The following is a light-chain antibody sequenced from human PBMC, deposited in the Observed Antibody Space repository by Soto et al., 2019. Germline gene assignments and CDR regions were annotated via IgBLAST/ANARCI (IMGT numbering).Light chain of an antibody. V-gene: IGKV3-20*01. Sequence: EIVLTQSPGTLSLSPGERATLSCRASQSVTNNYVAWYQQKPGQAPRLLIQDASSRATGIPDRFSGGGSGTDFTLTISRLEPEDFAVYFCQQTAHSPLTFGQGTRVDIK. J-gene: IGKJ1*01. CDR3: QQTAHSPLT. CDR2: DAS. CDR1: QSVTNNY.